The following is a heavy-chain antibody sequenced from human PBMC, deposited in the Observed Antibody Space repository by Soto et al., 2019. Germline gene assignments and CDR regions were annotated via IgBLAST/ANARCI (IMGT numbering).Heavy chain of an antibody. Sequence: SETLSLTCTVSGGSISSYYWSWIRQPPGKGLEWIGYIYYSGSTNYNPSLKSRVTISVDTSKNQFSLKLSSVTAADTAVYYCARAGGYDLYFDYWGQGTLVTVSS. CDR1: GGSISSYY. J-gene: IGHJ4*02. CDR2: IYYSGST. D-gene: IGHD5-12*01. CDR3: ARAGGYDLYFDY. V-gene: IGHV4-59*08.